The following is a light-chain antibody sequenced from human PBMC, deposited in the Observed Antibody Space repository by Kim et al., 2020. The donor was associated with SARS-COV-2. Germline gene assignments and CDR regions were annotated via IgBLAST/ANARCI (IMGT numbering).Light chain of an antibody. J-gene: IGLJ2*01. CDR2: GNH. CDR3: QSYDTSLSAVV. V-gene: IGLV1-40*01. CDR1: SSDIGAGYD. Sequence: RVTIACAGSSSDIGAGYDVNWYQQLPGAAPTLLIYGNHNRPSGVPDRFSGSKSGTSASLAITGLQVEDDADYYCQSYDTSLSAVVFGGGTQLTVL.